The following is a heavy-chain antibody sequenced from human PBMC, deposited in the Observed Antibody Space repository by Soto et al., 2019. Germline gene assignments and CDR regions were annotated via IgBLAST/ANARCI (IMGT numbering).Heavy chain of an antibody. CDR3: ARSGGSNSWYGVFDF. J-gene: IGHJ4*02. CDR1: SYSITSGRYY. Sequence: QVQLQESGPGLVKPSQTLSLTCTVSSYSITSGRYYWSWVRQHPGRGLEWIGYIYYSGNAYYNPSLKGRGTISLDRSKSPFSLELNSVTAADTAVYYCARSGGSNSWYGVFDFWGQGTLVTVSS. D-gene: IGHD2-15*01. V-gene: IGHV4-31*03. CDR2: IYYSGNA.